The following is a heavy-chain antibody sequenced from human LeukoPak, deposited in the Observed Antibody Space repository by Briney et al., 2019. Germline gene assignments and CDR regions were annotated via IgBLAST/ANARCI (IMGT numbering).Heavy chain of an antibody. J-gene: IGHJ6*02. CDR3: ARGRPNNFGVVPYYYYGMDV. CDR1: GGTFSSYA. Sequence: GASVKVSCKASGGTFSSYAISWVRQAPGQGLEWMGGIIPIFGTANYAQKFQGRVTITADESTSTAYMELSSLRSEDTAVYYCARGRPNNFGVVPYYYYGMDVWGQGTTVTVSS. D-gene: IGHD3-3*01. CDR2: IIPIFGTA. V-gene: IGHV1-69*01.